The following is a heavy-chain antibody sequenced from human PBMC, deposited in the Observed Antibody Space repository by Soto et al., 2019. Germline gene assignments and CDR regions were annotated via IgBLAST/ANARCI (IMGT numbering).Heavy chain of an antibody. J-gene: IGHJ4*02. D-gene: IGHD6-13*01. CDR2: INPSGGST. CDR1: GYTFTSYY. CDR3: ARLQGAGTPYFDY. V-gene: IGHV1-46*01. Sequence: GASVKVSCKASGYTFTSYYMHWVRQAPGQWLEWMGIINPSGGSTSYAQKFQGRFTMTRDTSTSTVYMELSSLRSEDTAVYYCARLQGAGTPYFDYWGQGTLVTVSS.